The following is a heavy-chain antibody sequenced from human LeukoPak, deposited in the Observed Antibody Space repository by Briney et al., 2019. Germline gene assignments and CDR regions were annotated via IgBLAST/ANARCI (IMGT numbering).Heavy chain of an antibody. Sequence: GGSLRLSCAASGFTFSNAWMSWVRQAPGKGLEWVGRIKSKTDGGTTDYAAPVKGRFTISRDDSKNTLYLQMNSLKTEDTAVYYCTTTPINCSGGSCYSRGSLSRFDYWGQGTLVTVSS. D-gene: IGHD2-15*01. V-gene: IGHV3-15*01. J-gene: IGHJ4*02. CDR2: IKSKTDGGTT. CDR1: GFTFSNAW. CDR3: TTTPINCSGGSCYSRGSLSRFDY.